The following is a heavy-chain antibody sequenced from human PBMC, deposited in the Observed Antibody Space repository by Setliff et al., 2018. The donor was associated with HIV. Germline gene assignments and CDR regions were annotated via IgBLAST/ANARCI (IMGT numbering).Heavy chain of an antibody. CDR1: GGSFSGYY. V-gene: IGHV4-34*01. D-gene: IGHD2-15*01. CDR2: INHTGST. CDR3: ASSPAWRSDSGLHTFDY. Sequence: SETLSLTCAVYGGSFSGYYWSWIRQPPGKGLEWIGEINHTGSTYYNPSLKSRVTMSADTSKNQFSLKLSSVTAADTAVYYCASSPAWRSDSGLHTFDYWGQGTLVTVSS. J-gene: IGHJ4*02.